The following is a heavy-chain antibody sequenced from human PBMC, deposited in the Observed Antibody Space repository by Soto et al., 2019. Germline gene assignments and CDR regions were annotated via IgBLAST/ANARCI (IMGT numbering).Heavy chain of an antibody. J-gene: IGHJ4*02. CDR3: TTEGYSGTYTHAFDS. V-gene: IGHV1-18*04. CDR1: GYTFTSYG. Sequence: SCKASGYTFTSYGISWVRQAPGQGLEWMGWISAYNGNTNYAQKLQGRVTMTTDTSTSTAYMELRSLKTEDTAVYYCTTEGYSGTYTHAFDSWGQGTLVTVSS. CDR2: ISAYNGNT. D-gene: IGHD1-26*01.